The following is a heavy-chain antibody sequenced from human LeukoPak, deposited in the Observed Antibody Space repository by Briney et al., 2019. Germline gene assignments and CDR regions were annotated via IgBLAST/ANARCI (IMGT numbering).Heavy chain of an antibody. CDR3: TRGWNSFDY. CDR1: GDSVSSNSAA. V-gene: IGHV6-1*01. J-gene: IGHJ4*02. Sequence: SQTLSLTCAISGDSVSSNSAAWNWIRQSPSRGLEWVGRTYYRSKWYNDYALSVRGRITINPDTSKNQFSLQWSSMTPQDTAVYYCTRGWNSFDYWGQGTLVTVSS. D-gene: IGHD1-1*01. CDR2: TYYRSKWYN.